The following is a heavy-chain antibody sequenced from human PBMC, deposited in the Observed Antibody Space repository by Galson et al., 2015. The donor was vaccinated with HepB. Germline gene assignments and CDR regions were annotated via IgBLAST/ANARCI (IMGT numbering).Heavy chain of an antibody. D-gene: IGHD3-22*01. J-gene: IGHJ4*02. V-gene: IGHV1-46*01. CDR2: INPSGGST. Sequence: SVKVSCKASGYTFTSYGISWVRQAPGQGLEWMGIINPSGGSTSYAQKFQGRVTMTRDTSTSTVYMELSSLRSEDTAVYYCARGGGVYDSSDYYRDAIDIWGQGTLVTVSS. CDR3: ARGGGVYDSSDYYRDAIDI. CDR1: GYTFTSYG.